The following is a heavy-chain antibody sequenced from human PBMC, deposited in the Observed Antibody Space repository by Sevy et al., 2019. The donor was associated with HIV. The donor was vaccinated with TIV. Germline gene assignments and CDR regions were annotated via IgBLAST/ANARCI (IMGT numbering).Heavy chain of an antibody. CDR3: AKKMGGGSGMAFLVDY. V-gene: IGHV3-23*01. J-gene: IGHJ4*02. D-gene: IGHD6-13*01. Sequence: GWSLRLSCAASGFTFSSFAMGWVRQAPGKGLDWISVISGTGDYTYYADSVKGRFTISRDNSKNTLFLQMNSLRAEDTAIFYCAKKMGGGSGMAFLVDYWGQGILVTVSS. CDR2: ISGTGDYT. CDR1: GFTFSSFA.